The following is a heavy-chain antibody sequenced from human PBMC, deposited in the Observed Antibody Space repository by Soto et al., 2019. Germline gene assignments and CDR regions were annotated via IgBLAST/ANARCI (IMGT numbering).Heavy chain of an antibody. J-gene: IGHJ5*02. CDR2: IYPGDSDT. CDR1: GYSFTSYW. D-gene: IGHD2-8*01. CDR3: ARQRYMRWFDP. Sequence: XDSLTISRKGSGYSFTSYWIGLVGRMPGKGLEWMGIIYPGDSDTRYGPSFQGQVTISADKSISTAYLQWSSLKASDTAMYYCARQRYMRWFDPWGQGTLVTVSS. V-gene: IGHV5-51*01.